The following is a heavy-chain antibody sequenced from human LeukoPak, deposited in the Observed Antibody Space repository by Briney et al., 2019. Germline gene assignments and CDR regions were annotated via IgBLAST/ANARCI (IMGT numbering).Heavy chain of an antibody. Sequence: SETLSLTCTVSGVSISSSSYYWGWIRQPPGKGLEWIGSIYYSGSTYYNPSLKSRVTISVDTSKNQFSLKLSSVTAADTAVYYCARQGDYDILTGYSYYYYYYMDVWGKGTTVTISS. J-gene: IGHJ6*03. CDR2: IYYSGST. CDR1: GVSISSSSYY. V-gene: IGHV4-39*01. D-gene: IGHD3-9*01. CDR3: ARQGDYDILTGYSYYYYYYMDV.